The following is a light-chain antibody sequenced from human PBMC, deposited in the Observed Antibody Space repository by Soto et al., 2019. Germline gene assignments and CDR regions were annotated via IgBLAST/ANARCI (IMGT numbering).Light chain of an antibody. Sequence: QSALTQPPSASGSPGQSVTISCTGTSSDVGGYNYVSWYQQHPGKAPKLMIYEVSKRPSGVPDRFSGSKSGNTASLTVSGLQAEDEADYYCSSYAGRNVVVGGGTQLTV. CDR2: EVS. J-gene: IGLJ2*01. V-gene: IGLV2-8*01. CDR3: SSYAGRNVV. CDR1: SSDVGGYNY.